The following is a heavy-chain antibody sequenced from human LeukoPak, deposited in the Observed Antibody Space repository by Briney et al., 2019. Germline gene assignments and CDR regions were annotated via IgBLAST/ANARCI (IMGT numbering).Heavy chain of an antibody. D-gene: IGHD3-22*01. V-gene: IGHV1-46*01. CDR2: INPSGGST. CDR3: AREWLSTLVPSKYGMDV. Sequence: ASVKVSCKASGYTFTSYYMYWVRQAPGQGLEWMGIINPSGGSTSYAQKFQGRVTMTRDTSTSTVYMELSSLRSEDTAVYYCAREWLSTLVPSKYGMDVWGHGTTVTVSS. J-gene: IGHJ6*02. CDR1: GYTFTSYY.